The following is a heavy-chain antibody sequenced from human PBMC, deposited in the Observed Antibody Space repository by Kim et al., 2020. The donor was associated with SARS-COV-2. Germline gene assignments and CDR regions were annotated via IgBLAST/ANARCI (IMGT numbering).Heavy chain of an antibody. CDR1: GGSVSSGSYY. D-gene: IGHD3-9*01. CDR2: IYYSGST. Sequence: SETLSLTCTVSGGSVSSGSYYWSWIRQPPGKGLEWIGYIYYSGSTNYNPSLKSRVTISVDTSKNQFSLKLSSVTAADTVVYYCARDQLRYFDWLSYTYYYYGMDVWGQGTTVTVSS. V-gene: IGHV4-61*01. CDR3: ARDQLRYFDWLSYTYYYYGMDV. J-gene: IGHJ6*02.